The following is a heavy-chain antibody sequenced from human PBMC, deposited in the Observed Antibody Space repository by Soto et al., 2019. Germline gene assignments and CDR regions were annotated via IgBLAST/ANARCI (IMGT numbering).Heavy chain of an antibody. Sequence: ASVKVSCKVSGYTLTELSMHWVRQAPGKGLEWMGGFDPEDGETIYAQKFQGRVTMTEDTSTDTAYMELSSLRSEDTAVYYCATATPGYSSSWYDYYYYMDVWGKGTTVTVSS. CDR2: FDPEDGET. V-gene: IGHV1-24*01. J-gene: IGHJ6*03. CDR3: ATATPGYSSSWYDYYYYMDV. CDR1: GYTLTELS. D-gene: IGHD6-13*01.